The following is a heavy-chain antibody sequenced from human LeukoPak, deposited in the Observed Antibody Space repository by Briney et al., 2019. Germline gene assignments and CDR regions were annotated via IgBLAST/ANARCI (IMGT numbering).Heavy chain of an antibody. CDR1: GFSLSTRGGG. CDR2: SYWDEDK. D-gene: IGHD2-2*01. V-gene: IGHV2-5*02. J-gene: IGHJ5*02. Sequence: SGPTLVNPTQTLTLTCTFSGFSLSTRGGGVGWIRQPPGKALEWLSLSYWDEDKSYSPSLKSRLTITKHTSKTQVVLTMTNMDPVDTATYYCAHSPPYCSSTSCTGGRFDPWGQGTLVTVSS. CDR3: AHSPPYCSSTSCTGGRFDP.